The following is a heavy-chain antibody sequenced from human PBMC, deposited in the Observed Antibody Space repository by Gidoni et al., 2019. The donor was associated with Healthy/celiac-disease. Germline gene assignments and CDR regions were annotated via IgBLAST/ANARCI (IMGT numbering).Heavy chain of an antibody. J-gene: IGHJ6*02. V-gene: IGHV1-69*02. Sequence: QVQLVQSGAEVKKPGSSVKVSCKASGGTFSSYTISWVRQAPVQGLEWMGRIIPILCIANYAQKFQGRVTITADKSTSTAYMELSSLRSEDTAVYYCARGIYYDILTGRYYYGMDVWGQGTTVTVSS. CDR1: GGTFSSYT. CDR3: ARGIYYDILTGRYYYGMDV. CDR2: IIPILCIA. D-gene: IGHD3-9*01.